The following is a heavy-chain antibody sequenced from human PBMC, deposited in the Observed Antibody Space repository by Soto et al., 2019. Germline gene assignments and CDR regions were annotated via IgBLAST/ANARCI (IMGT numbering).Heavy chain of an antibody. CDR1: GGSVRSSSYY. Sequence: SETLSLTCTVSGGSVRSSSYYWGWIRQPPGKGLEWIASIYHSGHTYYNPSLKSRVTISVVPSRNQLSLKLRSVSAADTAVFYCARWVAAAVLMTDISDAFDIWGQGTRVTVSS. V-gene: IGHV4-39*01. D-gene: IGHD2-21*02. J-gene: IGHJ3*02. CDR2: IYHSGHT. CDR3: ARWVAAAVLMTDISDAFDI.